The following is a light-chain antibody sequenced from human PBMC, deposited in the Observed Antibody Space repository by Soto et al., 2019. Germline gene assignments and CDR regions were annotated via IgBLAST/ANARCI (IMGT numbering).Light chain of an antibody. CDR3: QQYNNWPRT. CDR2: DAS. CDR1: ESVSSS. J-gene: IGKJ1*01. V-gene: IGKV3D-15*01. Sequence: ETVMTQSPATLSVSPGERATLSCGASESVSSSFLAWYQHKPGLAPRLLIYDASSRATGIPDRFSGSGSGTEFTLTISSLQSEDFAVYYCQQYNNWPRTFGQGTKVDIK.